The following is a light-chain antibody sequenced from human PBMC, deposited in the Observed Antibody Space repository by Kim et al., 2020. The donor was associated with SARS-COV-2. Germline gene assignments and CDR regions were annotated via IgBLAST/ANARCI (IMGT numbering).Light chain of an antibody. CDR1: QSVSSSY. J-gene: IGKJ1*01. CDR3: QQYGSSPLIA. Sequence: PGERATLSCRASQSVSSSYLAWYQQKPGQAPRLLIYGASSRATGIPDRFSGSGSGTDFTLTISRLEPEDFAVYYCQQYGSSPLIAFGQGTKVDIK. CDR2: GAS. V-gene: IGKV3-20*01.